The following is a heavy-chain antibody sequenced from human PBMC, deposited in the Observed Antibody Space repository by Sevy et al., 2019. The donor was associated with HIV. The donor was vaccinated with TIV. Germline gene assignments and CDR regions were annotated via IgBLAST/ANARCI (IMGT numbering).Heavy chain of an antibody. J-gene: IGHJ4*02. D-gene: IGHD3-22*01. V-gene: IGHV1-69*13. CDR1: GGTFSSYA. CDR3: ARDLSYYDSSSYYFGY. CDR2: IIPIFGTA. Sequence: ASVKVSCKASGGTFSSYAIIWVRQAPGQGLEWMGGIIPIFGTANYAQKFRGRVTITADESTSTAYMELSSLRSEDTAVYYCARDLSYYDSSSYYFGYWGQGTLVTVSS.